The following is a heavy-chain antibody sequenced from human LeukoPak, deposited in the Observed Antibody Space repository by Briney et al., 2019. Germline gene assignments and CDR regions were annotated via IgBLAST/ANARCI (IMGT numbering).Heavy chain of an antibody. CDR3: AXYXXXXXXXDX. Sequence: PGGSLRLSCVASTFTFSTSGMNWVRQAPGKGLEWVSYISGSSNAINYAGSVKGRFTVSRDNAKNSLYLQMNSLRAEDTAVYYCAXYXXXXXXXDXWGQXXLXTVSS. J-gene: IGHJ4*02. D-gene: IGHD5-12*01. V-gene: IGHV3-48*01. CDR2: ISGSSNAI. CDR1: TFTFSTSG.